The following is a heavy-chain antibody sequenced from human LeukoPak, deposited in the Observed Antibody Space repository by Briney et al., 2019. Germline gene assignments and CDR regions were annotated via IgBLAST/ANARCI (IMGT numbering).Heavy chain of an antibody. V-gene: IGHV3-11*01. CDR3: ARDRREAAYLGNRFDP. Sequence: PGGSLRLSCGASGFTFSDYYMTWIRQAPGKGLEWLSYISGSGAVVSYADSVKGRFTISRDNANNSVYLQMDRLRAEDTAVYYCARDRREAAYLGNRFDPRGQGALATVSS. D-gene: IGHD6-13*01. CDR1: GFTFSDYY. J-gene: IGHJ5*01. CDR2: ISGSGAVV.